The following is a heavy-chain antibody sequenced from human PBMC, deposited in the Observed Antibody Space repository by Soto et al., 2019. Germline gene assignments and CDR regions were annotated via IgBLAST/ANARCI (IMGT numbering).Heavy chain of an antibody. CDR1: GFTFSSYT. CDR2: MSSGSTSI. Sequence: GGSLRLSCTASGFTFSSYTMSWFRQAPGKGLEWVSTMSSGSTSIFYAGSVEGRFSISRDNAKNSLYLQMNSLGGDDTAVYFCARVSYSFDSTGYHYYFDSWGQGTLVTVSS. CDR3: ARVSYSFDSTGYHYYFDS. D-gene: IGHD3-22*01. J-gene: IGHJ4*02. V-gene: IGHV3-21*01.